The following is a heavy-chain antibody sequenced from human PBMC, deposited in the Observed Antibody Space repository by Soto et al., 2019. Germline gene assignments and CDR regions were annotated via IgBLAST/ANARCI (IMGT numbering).Heavy chain of an antibody. CDR3: ARDPMGRYYGSGSYYFDY. Sequence: VGVISYDGSNKYYADSVKGRFTISRDNSKNTLYLQMNSLRAEDTAVYYCARDPMGRYYGSGSYYFDYWGQGTLVTVSS. V-gene: IGHV3-30-3*01. J-gene: IGHJ4*02. D-gene: IGHD3-10*01. CDR2: ISYDGSNK.